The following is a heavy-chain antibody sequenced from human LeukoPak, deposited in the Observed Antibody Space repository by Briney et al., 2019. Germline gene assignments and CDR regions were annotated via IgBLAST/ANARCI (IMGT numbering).Heavy chain of an antibody. Sequence: ASVKVSFKASGYTFTVYYMHWVRQVPGQGLEWMGWINPNSGGTKYAQKFQGRVTMTEDTSTDTAYMELSSLRSDDTAVYYCARGLEWLTRRHTWFDPWGQGTLVTVSS. D-gene: IGHD3-3*01. CDR1: GYTFTVYY. V-gene: IGHV1-2*02. J-gene: IGHJ5*02. CDR3: ARGLEWLTRRHTWFDP. CDR2: INPNSGGT.